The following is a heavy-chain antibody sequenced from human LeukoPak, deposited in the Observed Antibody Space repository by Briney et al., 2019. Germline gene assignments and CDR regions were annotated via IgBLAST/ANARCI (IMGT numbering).Heavy chain of an antibody. CDR2: IYYSGST. J-gene: IGHJ2*01. CDR3: ARTRGGNSPWYFDL. CDR1: GGSISSYY. D-gene: IGHD4-23*01. Sequence: TSETLSLTCTVSGGSISSYYWSWIRQTPGKGLEGIRYIYYSGSTNYNPSLKSRVTISVDTSKNQFSLKLSSVTAADTAVYYCARTRGGNSPWYFDLWGRGTLVTVSS. V-gene: IGHV4-59*08.